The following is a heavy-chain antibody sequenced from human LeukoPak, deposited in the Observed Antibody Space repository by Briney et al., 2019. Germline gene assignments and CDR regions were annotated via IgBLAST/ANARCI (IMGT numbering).Heavy chain of an antibody. J-gene: IGHJ6*03. D-gene: IGHD2-21*01. CDR2: IQYDEINK. CDR3: SKGGLVWVIAITDYYYMDV. Sequence: PGGSLRLSCAASGFTFSSYGMHWVRQAPGKGLEWVAFIQYDEINKYYADSVKGRFTISRDNSKNTLYLQMNSLSAEDTAVYYCSKGGLVWVIAITDYYYMDVWGKGTTVTVSS. CDR1: GFTFSSYG. V-gene: IGHV3-30*02.